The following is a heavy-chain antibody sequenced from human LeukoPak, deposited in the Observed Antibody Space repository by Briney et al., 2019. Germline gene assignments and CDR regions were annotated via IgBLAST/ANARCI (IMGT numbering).Heavy chain of an antibody. Sequence: TGGSLRLSCAASGFTFDDYAMHWVRQAPGKGLEWVSGISWNSGSIGYADSVKGRFTISRDNAKNSLYLQMNSLRAEDTVLYHCAKLNRGYCSGGSCSYYFDYWGQGTLVTVSS. CDR3: AKLNRGYCSGGSCSYYFDY. V-gene: IGHV3-9*01. D-gene: IGHD2-15*01. CDR1: GFTFDDYA. J-gene: IGHJ4*02. CDR2: ISWNSGSI.